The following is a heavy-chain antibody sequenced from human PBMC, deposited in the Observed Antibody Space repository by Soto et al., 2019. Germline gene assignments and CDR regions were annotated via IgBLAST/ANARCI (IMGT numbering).Heavy chain of an antibody. J-gene: IGHJ3*02. D-gene: IGHD2-8*01. Sequence: SETLSLTYTFSDDSIISGNYYWGWIRQPPGKGLEWIGSFYFSGSTYYNPSLKSRVSISVDTSKNQLSLKLNSMTATDTAVYYCARLSPAVLMNAFDMWGQGTKVTVSS. CDR2: FYFSGST. CDR1: DDSIISGNYY. CDR3: ARLSPAVLMNAFDM. V-gene: IGHV4-39*01.